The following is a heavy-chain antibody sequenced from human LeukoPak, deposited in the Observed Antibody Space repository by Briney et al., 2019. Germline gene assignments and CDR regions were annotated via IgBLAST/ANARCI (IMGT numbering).Heavy chain of an antibody. D-gene: IGHD1-26*01. CDR3: TREVRSAWASFDP. J-gene: IGHJ5*02. V-gene: IGHV4-39*07. Sequence: SETLSLTCTVSGGSISSSSYYWGWIRQPPGKGLEWIGSIYYSGSTYYNPSLKSRVTISVDTSKNQFSLKLSSVTAADTAVYYCTREVRSAWASFDPWGQGTLVIVSS. CDR1: GGSISSSSYY. CDR2: IYYSGST.